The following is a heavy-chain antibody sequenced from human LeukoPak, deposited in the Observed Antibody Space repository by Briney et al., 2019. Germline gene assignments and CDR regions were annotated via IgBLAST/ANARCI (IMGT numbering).Heavy chain of an antibody. CDR1: GGSISSGDYY. Sequence: PSETLSLTCTVSGGSISSGDYYWSWTRQPPGKGLEWIGYIYYSGSTYYNPSLKSRVTISVDTSKNQFSLKLSSVTAADTAVYYCARGAAARPNYFDYWGQGTLVTVSS. J-gene: IGHJ4*02. CDR2: IYYSGST. CDR3: ARGAAARPNYFDY. D-gene: IGHD6-6*01. V-gene: IGHV4-30-4*08.